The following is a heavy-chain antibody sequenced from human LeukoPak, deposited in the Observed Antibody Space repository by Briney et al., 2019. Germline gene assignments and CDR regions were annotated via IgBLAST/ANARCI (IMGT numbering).Heavy chain of an antibody. CDR2: IDYSGST. D-gene: IGHD3-10*01. Sequence: SETLSLTCTVSGGSISSNSYSWGWIRQPPGKGLEWIGTIDYSGSTYYNPSLKSRVTISVDTSENQFSLRLTSVTAADTAVYYCARHSYYGSGIYSPFDYRGQGILVTVSS. J-gene: IGHJ4*02. CDR1: GGSISSNSYS. CDR3: ARHSYYGSGIYSPFDY. V-gene: IGHV4-39*01.